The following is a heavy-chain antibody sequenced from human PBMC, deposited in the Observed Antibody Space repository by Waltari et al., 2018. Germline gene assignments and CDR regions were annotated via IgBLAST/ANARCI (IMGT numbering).Heavy chain of an antibody. Sequence: HVQLQESGPGLVKPSETLSLTCTVSGDFPSNDHWTLIRQAPGKGLEWIVYLRNPGATKCTPSLESRVTISTVTSKKQFSLRLPSVTAADTAVYYCARLPTKYYDSPGWGFFDQWGQGILVTVSS. CDR3: ARLPTKYYDSPGWGFFDQ. CDR2: LRNPGAT. D-gene: IGHD3-22*01. V-gene: IGHV4-59*08. CDR1: GDFPSNDH. J-gene: IGHJ4*02.